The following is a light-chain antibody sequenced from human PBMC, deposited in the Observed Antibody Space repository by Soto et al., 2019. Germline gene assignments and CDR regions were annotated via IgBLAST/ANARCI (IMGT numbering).Light chain of an antibody. CDR1: QSVRSN. CDR2: GAS. Sequence: EIVMTQSPATLSVSPGEGATLSCRASQSVRSNLAWYQQKPGQAPRLLIYGASTRATGTPARFSGTESGTEFTLTIRSLQSEDFAVYYCQTYDNWPPWTCGQGTRVEIK. V-gene: IGKV3-15*01. CDR3: QTYDNWPPWT. J-gene: IGKJ1*01.